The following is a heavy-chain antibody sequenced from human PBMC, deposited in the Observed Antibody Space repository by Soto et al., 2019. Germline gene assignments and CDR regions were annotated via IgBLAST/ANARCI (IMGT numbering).Heavy chain of an antibody. Sequence: QITLKESGPSLVKPTQTLTLTCTFSGFSLSTTGVGVGWIRQPPGKALEWLALIFWDDDKRYSPSLKSRLTITTDTFKNQVVLTMTNMDPVDTATYYCARLRWLQLRGPKYYFDYWGQGTLVTVSS. CDR3: ARLRWLQLRGPKYYFDY. D-gene: IGHD5-12*01. CDR1: GFSLSTTGVG. J-gene: IGHJ4*02. CDR2: IFWDDDK. V-gene: IGHV2-5*02.